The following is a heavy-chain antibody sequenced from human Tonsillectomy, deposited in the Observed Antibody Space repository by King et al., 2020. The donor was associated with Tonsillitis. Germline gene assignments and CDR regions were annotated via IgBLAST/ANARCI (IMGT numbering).Heavy chain of an antibody. V-gene: IGHV1-69*01. Sequence: QLVQSGAEVKKPGSSVKVSCKASGGTFSSYAISWVRQAPGQGLEWMGGIIPIFGTANYAQKFQGRVTITADESTSTAYMELSSLRSEDTAVYYCARWEWAYCGGDCPADYYYYYGMDVWGQGTTVTVSS. J-gene: IGHJ6*02. CDR3: ARWEWAYCGGDCPADYYYYYGMDV. D-gene: IGHD2-21*02. CDR1: GGTFSSYA. CDR2: IIPIFGTA.